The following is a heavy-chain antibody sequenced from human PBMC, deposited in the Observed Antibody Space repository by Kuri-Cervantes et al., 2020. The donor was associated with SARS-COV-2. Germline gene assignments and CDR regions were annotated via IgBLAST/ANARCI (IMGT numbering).Heavy chain of an antibody. D-gene: IGHD2-2*02. CDR2: MNPNSGNT. CDR1: GYTFTSYG. Sequence: ASVKVSCKASGYTFTSYGINWVRQATGQGLEWMGWMNPNSGNTGYAQKFQGRVTMTRNTSISTAYMELSSLRSEDTAVYYCARGIVVVPAAIPKTYYYGMDVWGQGTTVTVSS. CDR3: ARGIVVVPAAIPKTYYYGMDV. J-gene: IGHJ6*02. V-gene: IGHV1-8*02.